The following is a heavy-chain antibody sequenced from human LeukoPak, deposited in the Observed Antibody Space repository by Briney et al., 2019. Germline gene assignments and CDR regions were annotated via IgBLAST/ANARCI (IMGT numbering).Heavy chain of an antibody. V-gene: IGHV4-39*07. CDR2: IYYSGST. CDR3: ARDRRRIAVAGLMNWFDP. CDR1: GGSISSSSYY. J-gene: IGHJ5*02. Sequence: SETLSLTCTGSGGSISSSSYYWGWIRQPPGKGLEWIGSIYYSGSTYYNPSLKSRVTISVDTSKNQFSLKLSSVTAADTAVYYCARDRRRIAVAGLMNWFDPWGQGTLVTVSS. D-gene: IGHD6-19*01.